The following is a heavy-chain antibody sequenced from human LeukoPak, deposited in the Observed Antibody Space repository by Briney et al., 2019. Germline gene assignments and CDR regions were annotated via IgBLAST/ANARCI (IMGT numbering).Heavy chain of an antibody. CDR3: AKDRLPETYYGSGGNDY. CDR1: GFIFSSYA. Sequence: GGSLRLSCAASGFIFSSYAMNWVRQAPGKGLEWVSCIRSSADSTYYADSVKGRFTISRDNSKNTLFLQINSLRAEDTAVYYCAKDRLPETYYGSGGNDYWGQGTLVTASS. CDR2: IRSSADST. V-gene: IGHV3-23*01. J-gene: IGHJ4*02. D-gene: IGHD3-10*01.